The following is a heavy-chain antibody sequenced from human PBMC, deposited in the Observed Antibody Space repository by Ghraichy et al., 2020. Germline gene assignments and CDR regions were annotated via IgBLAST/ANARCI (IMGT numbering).Heavy chain of an antibody. CDR3: ARASRIVRFYYYDALDV. CDR1: GFSFSNYI. D-gene: IGHD2/OR15-2a*01. CDR2: ISSSSRTI. J-gene: IGHJ6*02. Sequence: GGSLRLSCAASGFSFSNYIMNWVRQAPGKGLEWVSHISSSSRTISYADSVKGRFTVSRDNAKNSLFLQMNSLRDEDTAVYYCARASRIVRFYYYDALDVWGQGTTVTGSS. V-gene: IGHV3-48*02.